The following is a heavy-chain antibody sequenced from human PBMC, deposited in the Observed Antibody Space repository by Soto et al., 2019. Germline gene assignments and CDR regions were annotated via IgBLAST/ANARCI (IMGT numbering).Heavy chain of an antibody. CDR1: RFTFSSFA. J-gene: IGHJ4*02. CDR3: AKENLGAPYFDS. D-gene: IGHD1-26*01. Sequence: EVQLLESGGGLVQPGGSLRLSCAASRFTFSSFAMSWVRQAPGKGLEWVSAISGNGGSTYYADSVKGRFTISRDNSKNTLFLQMNSLRAEDTAIYYFAKENLGAPYFDSWGRGTLVSVSS. CDR2: ISGNGGST. V-gene: IGHV3-23*01.